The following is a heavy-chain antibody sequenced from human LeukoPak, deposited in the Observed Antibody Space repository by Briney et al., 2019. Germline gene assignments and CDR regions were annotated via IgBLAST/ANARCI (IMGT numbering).Heavy chain of an antibody. V-gene: IGHV3-9*01. Sequence: LRLSCAASGFTFDDYAMHWVRQAPGKGLEWVSGISWNSGSIGYADSVKGRFTISRDNAKNSLYLQMNSLRAEDTALYYCAKDTMEYSSSAFDIWGQGTMVTVSS. CDR2: ISWNSGSI. J-gene: IGHJ3*02. CDR3: AKDTMEYSSSAFDI. CDR1: GFTFDDYA. D-gene: IGHD6-6*01.